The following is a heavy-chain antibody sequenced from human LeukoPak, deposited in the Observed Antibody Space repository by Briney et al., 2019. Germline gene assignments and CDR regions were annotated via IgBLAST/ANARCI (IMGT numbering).Heavy chain of an antibody. D-gene: IGHD2-2*01. Sequence: SETLSLTCTVSGGSISSSSYYWGWIRQPPGKGLEWIGSIYYSGSTYYNPSLKSRVTISVDTSKNQFSLKLSSVTAADTAVYYCARDHEEVAVMRYYYYMDVWGKGTTVTVSS. CDR2: IYYSGST. V-gene: IGHV4-39*07. CDR1: GGSISSSSYY. CDR3: ARDHEEVAVMRYYYYMDV. J-gene: IGHJ6*03.